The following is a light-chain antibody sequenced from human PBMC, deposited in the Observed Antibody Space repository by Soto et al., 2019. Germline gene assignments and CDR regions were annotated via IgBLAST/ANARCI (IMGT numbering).Light chain of an antibody. V-gene: IGKV1-39*01. CDR2: AAS. CDR3: QQSFGNPPWT. Sequence: DIQVTQSPPLLSASVGDRLSITCRASQSISDYLNWYQQKPGKAPKLLIYAASRLQSGVPSRFSGSGSGTHFTLTITNLQPDDFATYYCQQSFGNPPWTFGQGTEVEIK. CDR1: QSISDY. J-gene: IGKJ1*01.